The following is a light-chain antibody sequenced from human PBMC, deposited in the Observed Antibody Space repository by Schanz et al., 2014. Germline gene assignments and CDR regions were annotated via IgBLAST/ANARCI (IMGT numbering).Light chain of an antibody. CDR3: QSYDTSLSVPYV. J-gene: IGLJ1*01. Sequence: QSVLTQPPSASGTPGQRVTISCSGSSSNIGSSTVNWYQQFPGTAPKLLIYGNDQRPSGVPDRFSGSKSGTSASLAISGLQSEDEADYYCQSYDTSLSVPYVFGTGTKLTVL. V-gene: IGLV1-44*01. CDR2: GND. CDR1: SSNIGSST.